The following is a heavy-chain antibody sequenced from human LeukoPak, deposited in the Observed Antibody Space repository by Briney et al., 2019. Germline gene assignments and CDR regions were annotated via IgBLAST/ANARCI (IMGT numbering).Heavy chain of an antibody. Sequence: KPGGSLRLSCAASGFTFSSYSMNWVRQAPGKGLEWVSSISSSSSYIYYADSMKGRFTISRDNAKNSLYLQMNSLRAEDTAVYYRARDLIRDSYSPRLAFDIWGQGTMVTVSS. CDR1: GFTFSSYS. D-gene: IGHD2-21*01. CDR2: ISSSSSYI. V-gene: IGHV3-21*01. CDR3: ARDLIRDSYSPRLAFDI. J-gene: IGHJ3*02.